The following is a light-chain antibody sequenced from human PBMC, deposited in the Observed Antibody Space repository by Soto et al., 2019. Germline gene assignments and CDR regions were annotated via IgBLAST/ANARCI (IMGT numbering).Light chain of an antibody. V-gene: IGKV3-20*01. CDR2: GAS. CDR3: QQYGTSPT. CDR1: QSLITRY. J-gene: IGKJ5*01. Sequence: EIVLTQSPGTLSLFPGERATLSCRASQSLITRYLAWYQQKPGQAPRLLIYGASSRAPGIPDRFSGSGSGTDFNLNISSLGPEDFAVCSCQQYGTSPTFGQGTRLEIK.